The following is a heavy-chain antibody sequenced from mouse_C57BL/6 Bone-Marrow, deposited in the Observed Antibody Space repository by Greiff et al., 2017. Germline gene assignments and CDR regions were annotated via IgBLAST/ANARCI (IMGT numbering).Heavy chain of an antibody. CDR1: GFTFTDYY. D-gene: IGHD3-2*02. V-gene: IGHV7-3*01. J-gene: IGHJ4*01. Sequence: EVKLVESGGGLVQPGGSLSLSCAASGFTFTDYYMSWVRQPPGKALEWLGFIRNKANGYTTEYSASVKGRFTISRDNSQRILYLQMNALRAEDSATYYCARYMRVAQADAMDYWGQGTSVTVSS. CDR2: IRNKANGYTT. CDR3: ARYMRVAQADAMDY.